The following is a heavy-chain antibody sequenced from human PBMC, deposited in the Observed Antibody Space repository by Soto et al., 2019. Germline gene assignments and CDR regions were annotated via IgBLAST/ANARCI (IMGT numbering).Heavy chain of an antibody. CDR3: ARELRSYSGAYSDH. D-gene: IGHD1-26*01. CDR1: GFTFKNYG. Sequence: VGSLRLSCVGSGFTFKNYGMHWVRQAPGKGLEWLAVVSYDGTKTMYTDSVKGRISISRDNARNTLFLQMDSLTAEDTALYYCARELRSYSGAYSDHWGQGTPVTVSS. CDR2: VSYDGTKT. J-gene: IGHJ4*02. V-gene: IGHV3-33*05.